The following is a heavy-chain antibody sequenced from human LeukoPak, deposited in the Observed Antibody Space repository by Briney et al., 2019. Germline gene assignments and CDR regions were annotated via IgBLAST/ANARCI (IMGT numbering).Heavy chain of an antibody. V-gene: IGHV3-23*01. CDR2: ISGSGGST. Sequence: GGSLRLSCAASEFTFSSYAMSWVRQAPGKGLGWVSAISGSGGSTYYADSVKGRFTISRDNSKNTLYLQMNSLRAEDTAVYYCAKAEVAGTVGATDYWGQGTLVTVSS. CDR3: AKAEVAGTVGATDY. J-gene: IGHJ4*02. CDR1: EFTFSSYA. D-gene: IGHD6-19*01.